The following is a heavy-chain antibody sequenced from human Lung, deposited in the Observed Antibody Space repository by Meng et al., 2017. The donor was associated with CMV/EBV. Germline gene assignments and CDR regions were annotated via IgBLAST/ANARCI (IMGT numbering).Heavy chain of an antibody. J-gene: IGHJ4*02. CDR2: IRYDGSTK. CDR3: AKDELAAAGTETILSYAY. Sequence: GGSLRLSCAASGFTFSSYGMHWVRQAPGKGLEWVAFIRYDGSTKYYADSVKGRFTISRDNSKNTLYLQMNSLRAEDTAVYYCAKDELAAAGTETILSYAYWGQGXLVTVSS. D-gene: IGHD6-13*01. V-gene: IGHV3-30*02. CDR1: GFTFSSYG.